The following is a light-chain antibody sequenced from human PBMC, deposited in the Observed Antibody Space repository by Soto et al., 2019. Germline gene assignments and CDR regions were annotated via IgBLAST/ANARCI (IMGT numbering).Light chain of an antibody. V-gene: IGLV2-14*01. CDR1: SSDVGGYDY. Sequence: QSVLTQPASVSGSPGRSITISCTGTSSDVGGYDYVSWYQLHPGKAPKLMVFEVSNRPSGVSYRFSGSKSGNTASLTISGLQAEDEADYYCTSYTSTSTYVFGTGSK. J-gene: IGLJ1*01. CDR2: EVS. CDR3: TSYTSTSTYV.